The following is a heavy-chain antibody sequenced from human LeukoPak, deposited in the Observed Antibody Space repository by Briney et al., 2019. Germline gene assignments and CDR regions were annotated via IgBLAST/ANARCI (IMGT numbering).Heavy chain of an antibody. CDR1: GYSFTRYW. D-gene: IGHD4-23*01. V-gene: IGHV5-51*01. J-gene: IGHJ4*02. Sequence: GESLKISCKGSGYSFTRYWIGWVRQMPGKGLEWMGSIYPGDSDTRYSPSFQGQVTISADKSISTAYLQWSSLKAPDTAMYYCARLEEPTVATGYYFDYWGQGTLVTVSS. CDR2: IYPGDSDT. CDR3: ARLEEPTVATGYYFDY.